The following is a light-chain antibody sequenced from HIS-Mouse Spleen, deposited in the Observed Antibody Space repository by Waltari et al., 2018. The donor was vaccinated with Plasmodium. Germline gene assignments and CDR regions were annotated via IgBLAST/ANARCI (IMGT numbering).Light chain of an antibody. CDR3: YSTDSSGNHRV. Sequence: SYELTQPPSVSVSPGQTARITCSGDHLPKKYVYWYQQKSGQAPVLVIYEDSKRPSGIPERFSGSSSGTMATLTISGAQVEDEADYYCYSTDSSGNHRVFGGGTKLTVL. V-gene: IGLV3-10*01. J-gene: IGLJ3*02. CDR1: HLPKKY. CDR2: EDS.